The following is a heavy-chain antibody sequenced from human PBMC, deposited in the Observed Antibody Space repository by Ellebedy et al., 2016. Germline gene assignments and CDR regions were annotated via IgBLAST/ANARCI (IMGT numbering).Heavy chain of an antibody. J-gene: IGHJ4*02. V-gene: IGHV6-1*01. D-gene: IGHD3-10*01. CDR3: ARDQALGELDY. CDR2: TYYRSKWFH. CDR1: GDSFSRDTVA. Sequence: SQTLSLTCGISGDSFSRDTVAWNWIRQSPSRGLEWLGRTYYRSKWFHDYAVSVQSRISITADTSKNQFTLQLISVSPEDTAVYYCARDQALGELDYWGQGTLVTVPS.